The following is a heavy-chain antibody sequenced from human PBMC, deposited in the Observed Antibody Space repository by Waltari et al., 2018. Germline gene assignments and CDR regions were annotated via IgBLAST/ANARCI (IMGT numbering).Heavy chain of an antibody. Sequence: QVQLVQSGAEVKKPGSSVKVSCKASGGTFSSYTISWVRQAPGQGLEWMGRIIPILGIANYAQKFQGRVTITADKSTSTAYMELSSLRSEDTAVYYCARGGHVEMAFDYWGQGTLVTVSS. J-gene: IGHJ4*02. CDR1: GGTFSSYT. CDR3: ARGGHVEMAFDY. CDR2: IIPILGIA. D-gene: IGHD6-25*01. V-gene: IGHV1-69*02.